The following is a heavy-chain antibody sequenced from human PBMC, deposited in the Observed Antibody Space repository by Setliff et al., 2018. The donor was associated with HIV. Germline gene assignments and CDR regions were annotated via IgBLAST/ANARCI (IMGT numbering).Heavy chain of an antibody. CDR1: GFTFNYPA. Sequence: GESLKISCAASGFTFNYPAMTWVRQAPGKGLEWVSGISGSGDSTFYAHSVKGRFTISRDNSRDTLYLEMNNLRAEDTALYYCAKDYTPTFWEYNWFDVWGQGTQVTVSS. J-gene: IGHJ5*02. CDR2: ISGSGDST. D-gene: IGHD3-16*01. CDR3: AKDYTPTFWEYNWFDV. V-gene: IGHV3-23*01.